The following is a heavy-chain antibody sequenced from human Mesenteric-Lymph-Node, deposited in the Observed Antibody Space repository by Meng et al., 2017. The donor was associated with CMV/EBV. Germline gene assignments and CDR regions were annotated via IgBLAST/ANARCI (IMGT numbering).Heavy chain of an antibody. CDR1: GFSFRSYW. J-gene: IGHJ4*02. D-gene: IGHD2-15*01. Sequence: GGSLRLSCAASGFSFRSYWMSWVRQAPGKGLEWVANIKEDGSAKYYVDSVEGRFAISRDNAKNSLYLQINSLRAEDTAVYYCARGFGYCSGGNCYVGGVDYWGQGTLVTVSS. V-gene: IGHV3-7*01. CDR2: IKEDGSAK. CDR3: ARGFGYCSGGNCYVGGVDY.